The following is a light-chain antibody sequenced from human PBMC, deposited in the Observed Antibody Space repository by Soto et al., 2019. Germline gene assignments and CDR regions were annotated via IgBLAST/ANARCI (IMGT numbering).Light chain of an antibody. Sequence: DIQMTQSPSSLSASVGDRVTITCRASQSISSYLNWYKQKPGKAPKLLIYAASSLQSGVPSRFSGSGSGTDFTLTINSLQPEDFATYYCQQSYSTPRTFGGGTKVEIK. CDR2: AAS. CDR3: QQSYSTPRT. V-gene: IGKV1-39*01. J-gene: IGKJ4*01. CDR1: QSISSY.